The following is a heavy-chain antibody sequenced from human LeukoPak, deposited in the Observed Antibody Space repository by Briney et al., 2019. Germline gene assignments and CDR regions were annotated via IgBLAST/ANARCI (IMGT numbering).Heavy chain of an antibody. CDR2: ISYDGSNK. CDR1: GFTFSSYA. V-gene: IGHV3-30-3*01. CDR3: AKEDYYYDSSGYPDAFDI. D-gene: IGHD3-22*01. J-gene: IGHJ3*02. Sequence: PGRSLRLSCAASGFTFSSYAMHWVRQAPGKGLEWVAVISYDGSNKYYADSVKGRFTISRDNSKNTLYLQMNSLRAEDTAVYYCAKEDYYYDSSGYPDAFDIWGQGTMVTVSS.